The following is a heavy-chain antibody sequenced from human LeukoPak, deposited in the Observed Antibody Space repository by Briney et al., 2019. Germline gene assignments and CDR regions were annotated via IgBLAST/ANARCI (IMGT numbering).Heavy chain of an antibody. D-gene: IGHD6-6*01. Sequence: SETLSLTCAVSGGSIAVNHYYWGWIRQPPGKGLEWIGSGLYTGNTYSNPSLRSRVTISVDTSKNEFSLKMNSVTAADTAVYYCAREHRSSKYFDSWGQGALMIVSS. CDR2: GLYTGNT. CDR1: GGSIAVNHYY. CDR3: AREHRSSKYFDS. J-gene: IGHJ4*02. V-gene: IGHV4-39*02.